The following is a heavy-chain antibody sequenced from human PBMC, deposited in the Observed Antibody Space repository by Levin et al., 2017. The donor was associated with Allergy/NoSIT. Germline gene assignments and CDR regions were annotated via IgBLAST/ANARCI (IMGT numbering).Heavy chain of an antibody. CDR2: ISRIFHYE. CDR3: AREVSDGGGLFDS. J-gene: IGHJ4*02. CDR1: GFNFSTHS. V-gene: IGHV3-21*06. D-gene: IGHD2-15*01. Sequence: PGESLKISCAVSGFNFSTHSMSWVRQVPGKGLEWVSSISRIFHYEYYVDSVKGRFTISVDSARNSLYLQMDSLRVEDSAVYYCAREVSDGGGLFDSWGQGTLVTVSS.